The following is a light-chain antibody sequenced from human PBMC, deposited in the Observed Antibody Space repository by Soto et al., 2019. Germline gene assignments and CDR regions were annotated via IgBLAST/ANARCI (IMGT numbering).Light chain of an antibody. CDR1: SSDVGGYNY. J-gene: IGLJ2*01. Sequence: QSAPTQPASVSGSPGQSITISCTGTSSDVGGYNYVSWYQQHPGKAPKLMIYDVSNRPSGVSNRFSGSKSGNTASLTISGLQPEDEADYYCSSYTSSTVFGGGTKLTVL. V-gene: IGLV2-14*01. CDR2: DVS. CDR3: SSYTSSTV.